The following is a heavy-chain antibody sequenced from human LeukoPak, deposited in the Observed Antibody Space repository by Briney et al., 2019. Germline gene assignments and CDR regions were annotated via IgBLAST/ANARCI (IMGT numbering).Heavy chain of an antibody. D-gene: IGHD3-10*01. J-gene: IGHJ3*02. CDR1: GFTFSNYD. V-gene: IGHV3-33*06. Sequence: GRSLRLSCAVSGFTFSNYDMHWVRQAPGKGLEWVAVIWYDGSNKYYADSVKGRFTISRDNSKNTLYLQMNSLRAEDTAVYYCAKDLARGVIIGAFDIWGQGTMVTVSS. CDR2: IWYDGSNK. CDR3: AKDLARGVIIGAFDI.